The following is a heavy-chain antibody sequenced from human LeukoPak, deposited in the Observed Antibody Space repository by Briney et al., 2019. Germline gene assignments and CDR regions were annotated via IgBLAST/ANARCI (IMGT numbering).Heavy chain of an antibody. V-gene: IGHV3-7*01. Sequence: GGSLRLSCAASGFTFSSYWMSWVRQAPGKGLEWVANIKQDGSEKYYVDSVKGRFTISRDNAKNSLYLQMNSLRAEDTAVYYCARILRYFDWFNDYWGQGTLVTVSS. CDR3: ARILRYFDWFNDY. CDR2: IKQDGSEK. CDR1: GFTFSSYW. J-gene: IGHJ4*02. D-gene: IGHD3-9*01.